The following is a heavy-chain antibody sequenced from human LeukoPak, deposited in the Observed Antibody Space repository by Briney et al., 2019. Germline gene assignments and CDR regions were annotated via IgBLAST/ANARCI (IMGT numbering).Heavy chain of an antibody. J-gene: IGHJ6*02. CDR1: GFTFSSYG. CDR2: ISYDGSNK. CDR3: AKDGYCSSTSCYVDYYCGMDV. Sequence: PGRSLRLSCAASGFTFSSYGMHWVRQAPGKGLEWVAVISYDGSNKYYADSVKGRFTISRDNSKNTLYLQMNSLRAEDTAVYYCAKDGYCSSTSCYVDYYCGMDVWAQGTTVTVSS. D-gene: IGHD2-2*03. V-gene: IGHV3-30*18.